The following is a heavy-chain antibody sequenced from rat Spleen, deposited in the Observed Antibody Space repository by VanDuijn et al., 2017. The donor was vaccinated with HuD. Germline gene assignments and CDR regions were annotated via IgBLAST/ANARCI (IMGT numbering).Heavy chain of an antibody. CDR3: ARSYYSGPWFFDY. CDR2: MWSGGST. Sequence: QVQLKESGPGLVQPSETLSLTCTVSGFSLTSYNVHWVRQPPGKGLEWMGVMWSGGSTDYNSALKSRLSISRDTSKSQVFLRMSSLQTEDTAMYFCARSYYSGPWFFDYWGQGVMVTVSS. J-gene: IGHJ2*01. CDR1: GFSLTSYN. V-gene: IGHV2-45*01. D-gene: IGHD1-1*01.